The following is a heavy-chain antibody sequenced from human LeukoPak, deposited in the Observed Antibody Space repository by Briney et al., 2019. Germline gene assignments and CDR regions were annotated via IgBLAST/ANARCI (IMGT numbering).Heavy chain of an antibody. V-gene: IGHV4-4*07. D-gene: IGHD3-10*01. CDR1: GGSISSYY. CDR3: AREGSLHLGDAFDI. Sequence: SETLSLTCTVSGGSISSYYWSWIRQPAGKGLEWIGRIYTSGSTNYNPSLKSRVTMSVDTSKNQFSLKLSSVTAADTAVYYCAREGSLHLGDAFDIRGQGTMVTVSS. J-gene: IGHJ3*02. CDR2: IYTSGST.